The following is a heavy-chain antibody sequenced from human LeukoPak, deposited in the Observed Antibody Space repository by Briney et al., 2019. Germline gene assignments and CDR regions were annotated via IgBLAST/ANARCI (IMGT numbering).Heavy chain of an antibody. V-gene: IGHV3-30*04. D-gene: IGHD6-13*01. CDR1: GFTFSSYA. J-gene: IGHJ6*04. Sequence: GGSLRLSCAASGFTFSSYAMHWVRQAPSKGLEWVAVISYDGSNKYYADSVKGRFTISRDNSKNTLYLQMNSLRAEDTAVYYCAREGGVAAAGNYYYGMDVWGKGTTVTVSS. CDR2: ISYDGSNK. CDR3: AREGGVAAAGNYYYGMDV.